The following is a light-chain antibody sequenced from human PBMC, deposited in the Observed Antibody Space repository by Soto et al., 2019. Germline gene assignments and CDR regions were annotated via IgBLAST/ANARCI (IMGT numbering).Light chain of an antibody. CDR1: QNIRTY. CDR2: ATS. J-gene: IGKJ4*01. CDR3: QQSYSTPPVT. Sequence: DIQMTQSPSSLSASVGDRVTITCRASQNIRTYLNGYQQKPGQAPKLLIYATSNLQSGVPSRFSGSGSGTDFTLTISSLQPEDFATYYCQQSYSTPPVTFGGGTKLEIK. V-gene: IGKV1-39*01.